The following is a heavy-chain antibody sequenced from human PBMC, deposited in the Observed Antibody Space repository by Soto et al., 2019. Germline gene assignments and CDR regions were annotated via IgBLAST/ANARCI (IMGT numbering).Heavy chain of an antibody. D-gene: IGHD3-22*01. J-gene: IGHJ4*02. CDR3: ATNYYDSSGYYYGFDY. CDR1: GFTFSSYG. V-gene: IGHV3-30*03. CDR2: ISYDGSNK. Sequence: PGGSLRLSCAASGFTFSSYGMHWVRQAPGKGLEWVAVISYDGSNKYYADSVKGRFTISRDNSKNTLYLQMNSLRAEDTAVYYCATNYYDSSGYYYGFDYWGQGTLVTVSS.